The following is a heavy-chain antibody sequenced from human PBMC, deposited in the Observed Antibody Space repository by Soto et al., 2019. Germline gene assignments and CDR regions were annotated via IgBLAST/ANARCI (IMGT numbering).Heavy chain of an antibody. CDR1: GYTFTSYD. CDR2: MNPNSGNT. V-gene: IGHV1-8*01. Sequence: QVQLVQSGAEVKKPGASVKVSCKASGYTFTSYDINWVRQATGQGLEWMGWMNPNSGNTGYAQKFHGRVTMTRNTSINTAYMELSSLRSEDTAVYYCARVNEWLGALEYWGQGTLVTVSS. J-gene: IGHJ4*02. CDR3: ARVNEWLGALEY. D-gene: IGHD6-19*01.